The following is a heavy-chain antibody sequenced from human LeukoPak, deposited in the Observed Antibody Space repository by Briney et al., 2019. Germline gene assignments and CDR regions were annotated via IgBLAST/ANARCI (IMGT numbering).Heavy chain of an antibody. CDR2: ISYDGNNN. CDR3: ARAPLRWGYFDY. D-gene: IGHD4-23*01. CDR1: GFNFTSFA. Sequence: GGSLRLSCAASGFNFTSFAIHWVRQAPGKGLEWVAVISYDGNNNYYADSVKGRFTISRDNSKNTLFLQMNSLRAEDTAVYYCARAPLRWGYFDYWGQGTLVTVSS. V-gene: IGHV3-30-3*01. J-gene: IGHJ4*02.